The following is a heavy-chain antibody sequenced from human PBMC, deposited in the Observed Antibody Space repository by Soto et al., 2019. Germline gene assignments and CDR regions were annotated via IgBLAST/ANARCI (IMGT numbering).Heavy chain of an antibody. J-gene: IGHJ3*02. CDR2: IYYSGST. V-gene: IGHV4-59*01. D-gene: IGHD2-21*01. CDR1: GCSISSYY. CDR3: ARDGKRILAFDI. Sequence: PXETLCLTCTVAGCSISSYYWSWIRQPPGKGLEWIGYIYYSGSTNYNPSLKSRVTISVDTSKNQFSLKLSSVTAADTAVYYCARDGKRILAFDIWGQGKMVTVSS.